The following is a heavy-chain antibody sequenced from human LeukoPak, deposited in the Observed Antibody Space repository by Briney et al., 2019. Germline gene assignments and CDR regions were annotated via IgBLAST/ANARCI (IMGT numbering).Heavy chain of an antibody. V-gene: IGHV1-2*06. Sequence: ASVKVSCKASGYTFTGYYMHWVRQAPGQGLEWMGRINPNSGGTNYAQKFQGRVTLTRDTSISTAYMELSRLRSDDTAVYYCARENLPYDILTGFGPGHDYWGQGTLVTVSS. CDR3: ARENLPYDILTGFGPGHDY. J-gene: IGHJ4*02. D-gene: IGHD3-9*01. CDR1: GYTFTGYY. CDR2: INPNSGGT.